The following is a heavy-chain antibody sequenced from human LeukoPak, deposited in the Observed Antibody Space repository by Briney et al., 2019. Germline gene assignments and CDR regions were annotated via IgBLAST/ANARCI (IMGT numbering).Heavy chain of an antibody. V-gene: IGHV1-2*02. J-gene: IGHJ4*02. D-gene: IGHD3-22*01. CDR3: ARSGSTGYSLDY. CDR2: IDPNSGDT. Sequence: ASVKVSCKASGYSFTGYFIHWVRQAPGQGLEWMGCIDPNSGDTKYAQKFQGRVSMHRDTSTRTAYMELSRLRSDDTAVYFCARSGSTGYSLDYWGQGTLVTVSS. CDR1: GYSFTGYF.